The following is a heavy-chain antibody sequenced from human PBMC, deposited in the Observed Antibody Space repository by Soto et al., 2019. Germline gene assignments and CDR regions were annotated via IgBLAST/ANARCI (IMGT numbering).Heavy chain of an antibody. D-gene: IGHD3-22*01. CDR3: ARATYSYDSSGYYYFDS. CDR2: ISYDGSNK. V-gene: IGHV3-30*04. CDR1: GFTFSSYA. Sequence: GGSLRLSCAASGFTFSSYAMHWVRQAPGKGLEWVAVISYDGSNKYYADSVKGRFTISRDNSKNTLYLQMNSLRAEDTAVYYCARATYSYDSSGYYYFDSWGQGTLVTVSS. J-gene: IGHJ4*02.